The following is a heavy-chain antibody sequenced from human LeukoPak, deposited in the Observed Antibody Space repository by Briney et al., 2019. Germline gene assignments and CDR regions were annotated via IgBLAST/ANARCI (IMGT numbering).Heavy chain of an antibody. J-gene: IGHJ5*02. CDR3: ARQPGAGWFDP. CDR2: INPGDSDT. D-gene: IGHD3-10*01. Sequence: PGESLKISCQASGYSFTSSWIGWARQMPGKGLEWMAIINPGDSDTRYSPSFQGQVTISAAKSISTVYLQWGSLKASDTAMYYCARQPGAGWFDPWGQGTLVTVSS. V-gene: IGHV5-51*01. CDR1: GYSFTSSW.